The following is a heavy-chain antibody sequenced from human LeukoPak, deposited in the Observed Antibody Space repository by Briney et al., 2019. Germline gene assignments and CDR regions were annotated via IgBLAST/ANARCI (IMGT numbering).Heavy chain of an antibody. V-gene: IGHV3-74*01. CDR1: GFTFSSYW. CDR3: ASRGADYGFEY. D-gene: IGHD4-17*01. CDR2: INSDGTST. Sequence: PGGSLRLSCAASGFTFSSYWMHWVRHARGKGLVWVSRINSDGTSTTYADSVKGRFTISRDNAKNTLYLQMNSLRAEDTALYYCASRGADYGFEYWGQGTLVTISS. J-gene: IGHJ4*02.